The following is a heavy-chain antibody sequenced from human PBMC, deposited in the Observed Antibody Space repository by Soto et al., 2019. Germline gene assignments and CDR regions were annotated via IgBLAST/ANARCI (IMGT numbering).Heavy chain of an antibody. D-gene: IGHD2-15*01. Sequence: QVQLVESGGGVVQPGTSLRLSCTASGFTFSASGMHWVRQAPGKGLEWVALTLNDGTTKFHADSVKGRFSIARDNSKHTLYLQMNSLRAEDTAVYYCATDMGDCSSGKCYSDYFDFRGQGTLVTVSS. CDR1: GFTFSASG. CDR3: ATDMGDCSSGKCYSDYFDF. J-gene: IGHJ4*02. CDR2: TLNDGTTK. V-gene: IGHV3-33*01.